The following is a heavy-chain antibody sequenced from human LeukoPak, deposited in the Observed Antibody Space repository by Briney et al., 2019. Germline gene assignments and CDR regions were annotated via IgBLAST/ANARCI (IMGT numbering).Heavy chain of an antibody. CDR3: AREDKVATIGY. CDR2: IKQDGSEK. V-gene: IGHV3-7*01. D-gene: IGHD5-12*01. J-gene: IGHJ4*02. Sequence: GGSLRLSCAASGFTFSSYAMSWVRQTPGKGLEWVANIKQDGSEKYYVDSVKGRFTISRDNAKNSLYLQMNSLRAEDTAVYYCAREDKVATIGYWGQGTLVTVSS. CDR1: GFTFSSYA.